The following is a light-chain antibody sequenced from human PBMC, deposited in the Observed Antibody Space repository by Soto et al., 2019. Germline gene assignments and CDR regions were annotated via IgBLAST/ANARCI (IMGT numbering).Light chain of an antibody. CDR2: DVT. J-gene: IGLJ1*01. CDR3: CSYGGTYTYV. Sequence: QSVLTQPRSVSGSPGQTVTISCTGTKSDLGDYNYVSWFQQHPVKTPKLMIYDVTRRPSGLPDRFSGSHSGNTASLTISGLQAEDEADYYCCSYGGTYTYVFGSGTKVTGL. CDR1: KSDLGDYNY. V-gene: IGLV2-11*01.